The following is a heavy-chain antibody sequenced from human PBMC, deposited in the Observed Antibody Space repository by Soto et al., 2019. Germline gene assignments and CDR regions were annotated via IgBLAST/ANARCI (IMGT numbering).Heavy chain of an antibody. CDR3: ARGYCSGGSCSSFDY. CDR1: GYTFTSYG. CDR2: ISAYNGNT. Sequence: ASVKVSCKASGYTFTSYGISWVRQAPGQGLEWKGWISAYNGNTNYAQKLQGRVTMTTDTSTSTAYMELRSLRSDDTAVYYCARGYCSGGSCSSFDYWGQGTLVTVSS. J-gene: IGHJ4*02. V-gene: IGHV1-18*01. D-gene: IGHD2-15*01.